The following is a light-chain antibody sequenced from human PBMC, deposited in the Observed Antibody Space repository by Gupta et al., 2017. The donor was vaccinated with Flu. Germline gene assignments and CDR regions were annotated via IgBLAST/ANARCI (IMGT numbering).Light chain of an antibody. CDR1: SSNIGNSF. V-gene: IGLV1-47*01. CDR3: ATWDDSLNGWV. CDR2: RNN. J-gene: IGLJ3*02. Sequence: QSVLTQPPSASGTAGQRVTISCSGSSSNIGNSFVFWYRQLPGTAPKLLIYRNNQRPSGVPDRFSGSKSGTSASLAISGLRSEDEADYYCATWDDSLNGWVFGGGTKLTVL.